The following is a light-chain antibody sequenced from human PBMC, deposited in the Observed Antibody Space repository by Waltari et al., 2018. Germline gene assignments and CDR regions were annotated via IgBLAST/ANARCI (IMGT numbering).Light chain of an antibody. CDR2: RND. CDR1: SSNIGRSF. CDR3: AAWDDSLTVR. V-gene: IGLV1-47*01. J-gene: IGLJ3*02. Sequence: QSVLTQPPSASGTPGQRVTISCSGSSSNIGRSFVCWYKHLPGTAPKLLIYRNDQRPSGVPDRFSGSRSGTSASLAISGLRSEDEADYYCAAWDDSLTVRFGGGTKLTVL.